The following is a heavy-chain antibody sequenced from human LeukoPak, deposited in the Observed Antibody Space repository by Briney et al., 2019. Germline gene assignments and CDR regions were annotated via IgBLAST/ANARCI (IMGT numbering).Heavy chain of an antibody. CDR3: AKDFSVYYYDSRVLDY. D-gene: IGHD3-22*01. CDR1: GFTFSSYS. Sequence: GGSLRLSCAASGFTFSSYSMNWVRQAPGKGLEWVSSISSSSLYIYYADSVKGRFTISRDNSKKTLYLQMNSLRPEDTAVYYCAKDFSVYYYDSRVLDYWGQGTLVTVSS. CDR2: ISSSSLYI. J-gene: IGHJ4*02. V-gene: IGHV3-21*01.